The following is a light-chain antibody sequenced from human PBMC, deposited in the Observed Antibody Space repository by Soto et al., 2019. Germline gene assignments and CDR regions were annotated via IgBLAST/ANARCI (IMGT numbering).Light chain of an antibody. CDR1: QGITSY. J-gene: IGKJ2*01. V-gene: IGKV1-9*01. CDR3: QPLNTYPYT. Sequence: DIQLTQSPSFLSASVGDRVTITCRSSQGITSYLAWYQQQPGKAPKLLIYTESTLKKGVPSRFSGSRSGTEFTLTISSLQPADFATYYSQPLNTYPYTFCQGTQLAIK. CDR2: TES.